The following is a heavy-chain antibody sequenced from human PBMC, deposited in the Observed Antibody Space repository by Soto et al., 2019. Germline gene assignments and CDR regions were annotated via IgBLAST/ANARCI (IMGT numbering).Heavy chain of an antibody. CDR1: GFTFSTCA. Sequence: GSLRLSCAASGFTFSTCAMNWVRQAPGKGLEWVSSISGGGGSTYYGDSVKGRFTISRDNSKNTLYLQINSLRADDTAVYYCAKQAGVGAATPWFDPWGKGTLVTVSS. D-gene: IGHD2-15*01. CDR2: ISGGGGST. J-gene: IGHJ5*02. V-gene: IGHV3-23*01. CDR3: AKQAGVGAATPWFDP.